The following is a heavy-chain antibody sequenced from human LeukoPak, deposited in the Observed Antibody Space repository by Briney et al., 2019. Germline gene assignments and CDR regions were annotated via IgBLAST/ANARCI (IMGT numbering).Heavy chain of an antibody. J-gene: IGHJ4*02. D-gene: IGHD5-18*01. CDR1: GFTFDDYA. CDR3: AKARDTAMVTVFDY. CDR2: ISWNSGSI. V-gene: IGHV3-9*01. Sequence: GGSLRLSCAASGFTFDDYAMHWVRQAPGKGLEWVSGISWNSGSIGYADSVKGRFTISRDNAKNSLYLQMSSLRAEDTALYYCAKARDTAMVTVFDYWGQGTLVTVSS.